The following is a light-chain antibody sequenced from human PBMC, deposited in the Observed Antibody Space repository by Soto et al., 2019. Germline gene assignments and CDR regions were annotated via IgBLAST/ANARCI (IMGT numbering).Light chain of an antibody. Sequence: QLVLTQSSSASASLGSSVKLTCTLSSGHSSYIIAWHQQQPGKAPRYLMKLEGSGSYNKGSGVPDRFSGSSSGADRYLTIANPQFEDEADYYCETWDSNTHVFGTGTKLTVL. CDR2: LEGSGSY. V-gene: IGLV4-60*02. CDR3: ETWDSNTHV. CDR1: SGHSSYI. J-gene: IGLJ1*01.